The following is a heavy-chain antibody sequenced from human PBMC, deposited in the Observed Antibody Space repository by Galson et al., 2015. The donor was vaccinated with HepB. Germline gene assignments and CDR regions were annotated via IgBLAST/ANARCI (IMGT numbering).Heavy chain of an antibody. Sequence: SLRLSGAAYGFTFSSYAMHWVRQAPGKGLEWVAVISYDGTNESYADSVKGRFTISRDNSKNTLYLQMSSPRPEDTAVYYCARATHSSGRYFQDWGQGSLVTVSS. V-gene: IGHV3-30-3*01. CDR2: ISYDGTNE. CDR1: GFTFSSYA. CDR3: ARATHSSGRYFQD. J-gene: IGHJ1*01. D-gene: IGHD3-22*01.